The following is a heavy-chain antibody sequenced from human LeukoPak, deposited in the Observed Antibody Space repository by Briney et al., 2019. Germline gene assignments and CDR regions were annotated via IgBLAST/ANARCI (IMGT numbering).Heavy chain of an antibody. Sequence: PSDTLSLTCTVSGYSISSGYYWGWIRQPPGKGLEWIGSIYHSGSTYYNPSLKSRVTISVDTSKNQFSLKLSSVTAADTAVYYCARDSTSGYCSSTSCETWFDPWGQGTLVTVSS. D-gene: IGHD2-2*03. CDR1: GYSISSGYY. CDR3: ARDSTSGYCSSTSCETWFDP. V-gene: IGHV4-38-2*02. J-gene: IGHJ5*02. CDR2: IYHSGST.